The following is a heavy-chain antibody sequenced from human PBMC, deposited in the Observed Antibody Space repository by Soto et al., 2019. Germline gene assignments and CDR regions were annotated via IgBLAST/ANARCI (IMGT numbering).Heavy chain of an antibody. J-gene: IGHJ6*02. CDR2: IIPIFGTA. CDR1: GGTFSCYA. V-gene: IGHV1-69*01. CDR3: ARALQSSSSWDLYYYYGMDV. Sequence: QVQLVQSGAEVKKPGSSVKVSCKASGGTFSCYAISWVRQAPGQGLEWMGGIIPIFGTANYAQKFQGRVTITADESTSTAYMELSSLRSEDTAVYYCARALQSSSSWDLYYYYGMDVWGQGTTVTVSS. D-gene: IGHD6-13*01.